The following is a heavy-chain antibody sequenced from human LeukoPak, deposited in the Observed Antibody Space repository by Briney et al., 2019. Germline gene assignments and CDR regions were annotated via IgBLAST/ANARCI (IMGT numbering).Heavy chain of an antibody. Sequence: SETLSLTCAVYGGSFSGYYWSWLRQPPGKGLEWFGEINHSGSTNYNPSLKSRVTISVDTSKNQFSLKLSSVTAADTAVYYCARSKGQRVPAAMRRGMSWFDPWGQGTLVTVSS. J-gene: IGHJ5*02. CDR1: GGSFSGYY. CDR3: ARSKGQRVPAAMRRGMSWFDP. V-gene: IGHV4-34*01. CDR2: INHSGST. D-gene: IGHD2-2*01.